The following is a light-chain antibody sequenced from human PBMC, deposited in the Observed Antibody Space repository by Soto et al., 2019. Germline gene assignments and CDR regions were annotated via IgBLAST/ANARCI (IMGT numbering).Light chain of an antibody. J-gene: IGKJ2*01. CDR3: QQYNSYPYD. Sequence: DIQMTLSPSTLSASVGDRVTITCRASQSISSWLAWYQQKPGKAPKLLIYDASSLESGVPSRFSGSGSGTEFTLTISSLQPDDFATYYCQQYNSYPYDFGQGTKLEIK. CDR2: DAS. CDR1: QSISSW. V-gene: IGKV1-5*01.